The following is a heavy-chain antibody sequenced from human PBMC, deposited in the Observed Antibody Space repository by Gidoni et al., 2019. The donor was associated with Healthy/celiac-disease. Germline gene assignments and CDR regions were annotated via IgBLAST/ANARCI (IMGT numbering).Heavy chain of an antibody. CDR1: GGSISTRNR. V-gene: IGHV4-4*02. D-gene: IGHD5-12*01. CDR2: IYPSGST. CDR3: ARGPYIVATYIGHRFDP. Sequence: QVQLQESGPGLVKHSGTLSLTCAVSGGSISTRNRWSWVRQPPGKGLEWIGEIYPSGSTNYNPSLKSRVTISVDKSKNQFSLKLSSVTAADTAVYYCARGPYIVATYIGHRFDPWGQGTLVTVSS. J-gene: IGHJ5*02.